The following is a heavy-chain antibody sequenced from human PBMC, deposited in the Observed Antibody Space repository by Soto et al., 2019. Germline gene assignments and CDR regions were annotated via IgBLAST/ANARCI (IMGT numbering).Heavy chain of an antibody. Sequence: SETLSLTCTVSGGSISSYYWSWIRQPPGKGLEWIGDIYYSGSTKYNPSLKSRVTISVDTSKNQFSLKLSSVTAADTAVYYCARLPYGSGTYYYGMDVWGQGTTVTVSS. D-gene: IGHD3-10*01. J-gene: IGHJ6*02. CDR1: GGSISSYY. CDR2: IYYSGST. V-gene: IGHV4-59*08. CDR3: ARLPYGSGTYYYGMDV.